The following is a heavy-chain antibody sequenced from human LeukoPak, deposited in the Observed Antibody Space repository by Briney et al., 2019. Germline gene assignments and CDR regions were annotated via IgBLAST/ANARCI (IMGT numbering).Heavy chain of an antibody. CDR1: GGTFSSYA. D-gene: IGHD3-22*01. CDR3: ARDSSGWPQPPLGYMDV. V-gene: IGHV1-69*05. CDR2: IIPIFGTA. J-gene: IGHJ6*03. Sequence: AASVKVSCKASGGTFSSYAISWVRQAPGQGLEWMGRIIPIFGTANYAQKFQGRVTITTDESTSTAYMELSSLRSEDTAVYYCARDSSGWPQPPLGYMDVWGKGTTVTVSS.